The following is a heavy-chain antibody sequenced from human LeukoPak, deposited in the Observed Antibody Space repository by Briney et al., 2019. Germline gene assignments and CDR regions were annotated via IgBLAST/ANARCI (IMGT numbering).Heavy chain of an antibody. J-gene: IGHJ4*02. CDR2: ISSSSSYI. V-gene: IGHV3-21*01. D-gene: IGHD3-22*01. Sequence: TGGSLRLSCAASGFTFSSYSMNWVRQAPGKGLEWVSSISSSSSYIYYADSVKGRFTISRDNAKNSLYLQMNSLRAEDTAVYYCARDGSWIPIVVDYYFDYWGQGTLVTVSS. CDR1: GFTFSSYS. CDR3: ARDGSWIPIVVDYYFDY.